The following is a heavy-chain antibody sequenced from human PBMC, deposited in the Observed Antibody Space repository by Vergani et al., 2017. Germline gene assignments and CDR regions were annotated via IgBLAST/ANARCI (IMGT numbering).Heavy chain of an antibody. CDR3: ARGRSMAKFDY. CDR1: GGSFSGYY. Sequence: QVQLQQWGAGLLKPSETLSLTCAVYGGSFSGYYWSWIRQPPGKGLEWIGEINHSGSTNYNPSLKSRVTISVDTSKNQFSRKLSSVTAADTAVYYCARGRSMAKFDYWGQGTLVTVSS. D-gene: IGHD2/OR15-2a*01. V-gene: IGHV4-34*01. J-gene: IGHJ4*02. CDR2: INHSGST.